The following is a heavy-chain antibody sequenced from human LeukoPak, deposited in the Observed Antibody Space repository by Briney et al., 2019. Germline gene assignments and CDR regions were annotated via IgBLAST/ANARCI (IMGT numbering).Heavy chain of an antibody. D-gene: IGHD3-10*01. CDR1: GGSISSYY. CDR3: AGSDGINDI. J-gene: IGHJ3*02. V-gene: IGHV4-59*01. Sequence: SETLSLTCTVSGGSISSYYWSWIRQPPGKGLEWIGYIYYSGSTNYNPSLKSRVTISVDTSKNQFSLKLSSVTAADTAVYYCAGSDGINDIWGQGTMVTVSS. CDR2: IYYSGST.